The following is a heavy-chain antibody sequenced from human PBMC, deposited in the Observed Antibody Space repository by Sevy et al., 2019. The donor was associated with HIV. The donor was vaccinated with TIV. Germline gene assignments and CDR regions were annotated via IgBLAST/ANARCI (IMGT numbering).Heavy chain of an antibody. J-gene: IGHJ4*02. Sequence: SETLSLTCTVSGGSISSYYWSWIRQPPGKGLEWIGYIYYSGSTNYNPSLKSRVTISVDTSKNQFSLKLSSVTAADTAVYYCARARFLEWLSGVYYFDYWGQGTLVTVSS. CDR3: ARARFLEWLSGVYYFDY. CDR1: GGSISSYY. D-gene: IGHD3-3*01. CDR2: IYYSGST. V-gene: IGHV4-59*01.